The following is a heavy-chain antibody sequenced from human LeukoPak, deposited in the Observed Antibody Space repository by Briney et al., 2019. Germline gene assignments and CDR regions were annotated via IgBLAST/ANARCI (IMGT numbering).Heavy chain of an antibody. V-gene: IGHV3-21*04. CDR2: IGSSSDYT. CDR3: ARAPDWANWFDP. D-gene: IGHD2-21*01. Sequence: PGGSLRLFCADSGFTFSRYSMNWVRQAPGKGLEWVSSIGSSSDYTYYADSVKGRFTISRDNAKNSLYLQMNSLRAKDTAVYYCARAPDWANWFDPWGQGTLVTVSS. CDR1: GFTFSRYS. J-gene: IGHJ5*02.